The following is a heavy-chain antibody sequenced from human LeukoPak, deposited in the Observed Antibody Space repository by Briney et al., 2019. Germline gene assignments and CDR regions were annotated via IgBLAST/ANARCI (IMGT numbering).Heavy chain of an antibody. CDR1: GYSISSGYY. CDR3: ARRPGYYFDY. V-gene: IGHV4-38-2*01. J-gene: IGHJ4*02. Sequence: SETLSLTCAVSGYSISSGYYWGWIRQSPGKGLEWIGSIYHSGSTYYNPSLKSRVTTSVDTSKNQFSLKLSSVTAADTAVYYCARRPGYYFDYWGQGTLVTVSS. CDR2: IYHSGST.